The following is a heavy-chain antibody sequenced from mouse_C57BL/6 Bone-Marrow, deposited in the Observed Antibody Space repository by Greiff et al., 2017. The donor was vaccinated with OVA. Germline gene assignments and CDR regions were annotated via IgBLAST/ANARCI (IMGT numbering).Heavy chain of an antibody. CDR1: GYAFSSSW. CDR2: IYPGDGDT. Sequence: VKLVESGPELVKPGASVKISCKASGYAFSSSWMHWVKQRPGKGLEWIGRIYPGDGDTNYNGKFKGKATLTADKSSSTAYMQLSSLTSEDSAVYFCARHLYGSSLDYWGQGTTLTVSS. J-gene: IGHJ2*01. CDR3: ARHLYGSSLDY. D-gene: IGHD1-1*01. V-gene: IGHV1-82*01.